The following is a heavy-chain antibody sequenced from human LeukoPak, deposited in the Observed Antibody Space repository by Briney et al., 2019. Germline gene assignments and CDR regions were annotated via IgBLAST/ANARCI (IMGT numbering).Heavy chain of an antibody. V-gene: IGHV7-4-1*02. D-gene: IGHD2-2*01. CDR2: INTNTGNP. CDR1: GYSFTTYA. Sequence: ASVKVSCKASGYSFTTYAMNWVRQAPGQGLEWMGWINTNTGNPTYAQGFTGRFVFSLDTSVSTAYLQISGLQAEDTAVYYCARMYPILYYYMDVWGKGTTVTVSS. CDR3: ARMYPILYYYMDV. J-gene: IGHJ6*03.